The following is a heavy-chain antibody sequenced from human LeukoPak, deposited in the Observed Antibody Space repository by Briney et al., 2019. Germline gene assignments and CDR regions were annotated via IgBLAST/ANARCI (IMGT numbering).Heavy chain of an antibody. CDR2: VKGDGTNI. CDR1: GFTFSSYW. V-gene: IGHV3-7*01. CDR3: AKLLDWGTTYDY. D-gene: IGHD3-16*01. J-gene: IGHJ4*02. Sequence: GGSLRLSCAASGFTFSSYWMSWVRQAPGRGLQWVATVKGDGTNIHYLDSVNGRFTISRDNARNLLFLQMNRLRAEDTAVYYCAKLLDWGTTYDYWGQGALVTVS.